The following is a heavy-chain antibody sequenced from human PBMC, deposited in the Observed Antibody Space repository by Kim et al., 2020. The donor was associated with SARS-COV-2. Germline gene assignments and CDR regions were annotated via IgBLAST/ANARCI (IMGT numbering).Heavy chain of an antibody. V-gene: IGHV5-51*01. CDR3: ARPSGYYDILTDYLC. D-gene: IGHD3-9*01. J-gene: IGHJ4*02. CDR2: IYPGDSDT. CDR1: GYSFTSYW. Sequence: GESLKISCKGSGYSFTSYWIGWVRQMPGKGLEWMGIIYPGDSDTRYSPSFQGQVTISADKSISTAYLQWSCLKASDTAMYYCARPSGYYDILTDYLCWGQGTLITVS.